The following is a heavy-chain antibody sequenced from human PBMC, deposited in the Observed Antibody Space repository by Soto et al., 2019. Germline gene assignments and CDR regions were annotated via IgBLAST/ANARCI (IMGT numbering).Heavy chain of an antibody. CDR3: ARWRDGTGYGWYDY. CDR1: GFTFSYYA. Sequence: EVQLVESGGGVVQPGGSLRLSCAASGFTFSYYAIHWVRQAPGKGLEYVSAIRSNGGSASYANSVRGRFTISRDDSKNTVYLQMGSLRAEDMAVYYCARWRDGTGYGWYDYWGQGTLVTVSS. V-gene: IGHV3-64*01. CDR2: IRSNGGSA. J-gene: IGHJ4*02. D-gene: IGHD5-12*01.